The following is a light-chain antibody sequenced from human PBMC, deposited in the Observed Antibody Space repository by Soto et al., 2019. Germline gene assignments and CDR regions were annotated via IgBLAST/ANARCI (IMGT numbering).Light chain of an antibody. J-gene: IGKJ4*01. Sequence: DIVMTQSPDSLAVSLGERATINCKSSQSVLYSSKNKNYLGWYQQKVGQPPKLLIYWASTRESGVPDRFSGSGSGTDFTLTISSLQAEDVAVYYCQQYYSKPLTFGGGTKVEIK. V-gene: IGKV4-1*01. CDR3: QQYYSKPLT. CDR1: QSVLYSSKNKNY. CDR2: WAS.